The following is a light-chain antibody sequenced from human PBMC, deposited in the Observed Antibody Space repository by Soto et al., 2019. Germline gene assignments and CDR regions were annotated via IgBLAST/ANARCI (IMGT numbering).Light chain of an antibody. CDR1: QSISSW. CDR3: QQYNTYPWT. J-gene: IGKJ1*01. Sequence: DIQVTQSPSTLSAPVGDRVTFTCRASQSISSWLAWYQQKPGRAPKLLIYDASTLESGVPSRFSGSGSGTEFTLTISRLQPDDFATYYCQQYNTYPWTFGQGTKVDFK. CDR2: DAS. V-gene: IGKV1-5*01.